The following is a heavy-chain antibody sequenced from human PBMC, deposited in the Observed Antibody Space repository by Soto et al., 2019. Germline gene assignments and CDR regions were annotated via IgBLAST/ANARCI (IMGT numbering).Heavy chain of an antibody. J-gene: IGHJ4*02. CDR2: ISWNSGSI. CDR3: AKDIGPFGGVIVMSFDY. CDR1: GFTFSSYA. Sequence: GGSLRLSCAASGFTFSSYAMSWVRQARGKGLEWVSGISWNSGSIGYADSVKGRFTISRDNAKNSLYLQMNSLRAEDTALYYCAKDIGPFGGVIVMSFDYWGQGTLVTVSS. D-gene: IGHD3-16*02. V-gene: IGHV3-9*01.